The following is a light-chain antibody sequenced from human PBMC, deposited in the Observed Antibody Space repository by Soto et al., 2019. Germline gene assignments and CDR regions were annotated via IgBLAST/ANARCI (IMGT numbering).Light chain of an antibody. V-gene: IGKV1-5*03. Sequence: DIQMTQSPSTLSASVGDRVTITCRASQSISSWLAWYQQKPGKAPKLLIYKASTLESGVPSRFSGSGSGTKFTLTISRLQHDDFANYYCQQYNNYSAYTFGQGSRLEMK. J-gene: IGKJ2*01. CDR3: QQYNNYSAYT. CDR1: QSISSW. CDR2: KAS.